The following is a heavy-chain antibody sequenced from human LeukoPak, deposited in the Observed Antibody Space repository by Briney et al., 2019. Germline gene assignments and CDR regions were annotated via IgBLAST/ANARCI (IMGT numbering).Heavy chain of an antibody. Sequence: HPGGSLRLSCSASGFVFSDYAMHWARQAPGKGLEYLSGISGNGVATYYVDSVQGRFTVSRDNSKTTLYLQINSLRREDTAFYYCIKDRGSSGWDFDSWGQGTLLTVSS. CDR2: ISGNGVAT. J-gene: IGHJ4*02. D-gene: IGHD6-19*01. CDR1: GFVFSDYA. CDR3: IKDRGSSGWDFDS. V-gene: IGHV3-64D*06.